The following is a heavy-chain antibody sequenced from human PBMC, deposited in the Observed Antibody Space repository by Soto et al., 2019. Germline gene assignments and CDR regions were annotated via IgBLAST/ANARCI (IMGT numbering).Heavy chain of an antibody. D-gene: IGHD6-13*01. Sequence: EVQLVESGGGLVQPVGSLRLSCAASGFTVSSNYMSWVRQAPGKGLEWVSVIYSGGSTYYADSVKGRFTISRDNSKNTLYLQMNSLRAEDTAVYYCAKEGYSSSPFDYWGQGTLVTVSS. CDR2: IYSGGST. J-gene: IGHJ4*02. CDR3: AKEGYSSSPFDY. CDR1: GFTVSSNY. V-gene: IGHV3-66*01.